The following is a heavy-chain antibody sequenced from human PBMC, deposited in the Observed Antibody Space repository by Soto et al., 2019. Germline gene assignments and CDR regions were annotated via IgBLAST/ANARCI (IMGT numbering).Heavy chain of an antibody. CDR2: ISSSSSYT. V-gene: IGHV3-11*05. J-gene: IGHJ5*02. D-gene: IGHD6-13*01. CDR1: GFTFSDYY. CDR3: ARGRQQLVNWFDP. Sequence: PGGSLRLSCAASGFTFSDYYMSWIRQAPGKGLEWVSYISSSSSYTNYADSVKGRFTISRDNAKNSLYLQMNSLRAEDTAVYYCARGRQQLVNWFDPWGQGTLVTVSS.